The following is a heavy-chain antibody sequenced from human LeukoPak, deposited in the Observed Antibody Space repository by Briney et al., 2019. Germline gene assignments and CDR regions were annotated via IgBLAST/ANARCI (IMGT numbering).Heavy chain of an antibody. V-gene: IGHV4-34*01. D-gene: IGHD6-6*01. CDR2: INHSGST. Sequence: SETLSLTCAVYGGSFSGYYWSWIRQPPGKGLEWIGEINHSGSTNYNPSLKSRVTISVDTSKNQFSLKLSSVTAADTAVYHCARIAARSDYWGQGTLVTVSS. CDR1: GGSFSGYY. CDR3: ARIAARSDY. J-gene: IGHJ4*02.